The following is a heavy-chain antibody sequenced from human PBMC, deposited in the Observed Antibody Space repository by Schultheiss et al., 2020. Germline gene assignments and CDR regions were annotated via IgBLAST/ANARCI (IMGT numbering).Heavy chain of an antibody. CDR3: ARDPDYGLGGY. Sequence: GESLKISCAASGFTFSSYAMSWVRQAPGKGLEWVSAISGSGGSTYYADSVKGRFTISRDNSKNTLYLQMNSLRAEDTAVYYCARDPDYGLGGYWGQGTLVTVSS. D-gene: IGHD4-17*01. V-gene: IGHV3-23*01. CDR2: ISGSGGST. CDR1: GFTFSSYA. J-gene: IGHJ4*02.